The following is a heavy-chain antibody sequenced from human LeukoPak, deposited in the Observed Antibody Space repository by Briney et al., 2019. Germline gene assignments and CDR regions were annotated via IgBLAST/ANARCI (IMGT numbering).Heavy chain of an antibody. J-gene: IGHJ4*02. Sequence: GGSLRLSCSAAGFTFDDYAMHWDRQAAGKVLEWVSGISWNGNSVDYADYVKGRFTISRDNAKNSLYLQMNSLRAEDTALYYCAKAPRYASYFDYWGQGTLVTASS. CDR3: AKAPRYASYFDY. D-gene: IGHD2-2*01. CDR1: GFTFDDYA. CDR2: ISWNGNSV. V-gene: IGHV3-9*01.